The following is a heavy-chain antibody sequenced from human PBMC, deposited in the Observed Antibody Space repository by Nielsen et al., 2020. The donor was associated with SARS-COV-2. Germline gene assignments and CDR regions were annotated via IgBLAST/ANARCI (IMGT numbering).Heavy chain of an antibody. D-gene: IGHD3-22*01. J-gene: IGHJ4*02. CDR3: ARRLPYDSSGYAFDY. CDR1: GYTFTSYG. CDR2: IIPILGIA. V-gene: IGHV1-69*04. Sequence: SVKVSCKASGYTFTSYGISWVRQAPGQGLEWMGRIIPILGIANYAQKFQGRVTITADKSTSTAYMELSSLRSEDTAVYYCARRLPYDSSGYAFDYWGQGTLVTVSS.